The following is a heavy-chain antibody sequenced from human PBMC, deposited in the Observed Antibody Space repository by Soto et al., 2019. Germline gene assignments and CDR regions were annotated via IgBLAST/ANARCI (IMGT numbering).Heavy chain of an antibody. CDR1: GGSISSYY. CDR2: IYYSGST. J-gene: IGHJ4*02. V-gene: IGHV4-59*12. CDR3: ARDYGGNSDY. D-gene: IGHD4-17*01. Sequence: SETLSLTCAVSGGSISSYYWSWIRQPPGKGLEWIGYIYYSGSTNYNPSLKSRVTISVDTSKNQFSLKLSSVTAADTAVYYCARDYGGNSDYWGQGTLVTVSS.